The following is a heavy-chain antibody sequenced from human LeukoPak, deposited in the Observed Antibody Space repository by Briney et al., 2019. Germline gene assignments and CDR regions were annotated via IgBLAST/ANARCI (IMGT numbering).Heavy chain of an antibody. J-gene: IGHJ1*01. CDR2: ISYDGSNK. V-gene: IGHV3-30*03. CDR1: GFTFSYYG. D-gene: IGHD4-23*01. Sequence: GGSLRLSCAASGFTFSYYGLHWVRQGPGKGLEWVAVISYDGSNKYYADSVKGRFTISRDNSKNTLYLQMNSLRAEDTAVYYCYGGNAESWGQGTLVTVSS. CDR3: YGGNAES.